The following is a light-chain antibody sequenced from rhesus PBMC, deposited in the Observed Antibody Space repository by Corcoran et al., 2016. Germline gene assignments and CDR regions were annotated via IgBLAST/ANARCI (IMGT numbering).Light chain of an antibody. CDR1: QGINNY. CDR2: RAS. V-gene: IGKV1-69*01. CDR3: QQHDRSPWT. J-gene: IGKJ1*01. Sequence: DIQMTQSPSSLSASVGDRVTITCRASQGINNYLAWYQPKPGKAPNLLIYRASNLETGVPSRFIGRGSGTDFTLTISGLQPEDFATYYCQQHDRSPWTFGQGTKVDLK.